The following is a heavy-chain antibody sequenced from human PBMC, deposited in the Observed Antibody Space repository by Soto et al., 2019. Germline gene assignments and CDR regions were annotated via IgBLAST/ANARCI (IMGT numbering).Heavy chain of an antibody. J-gene: IGHJ4*02. Sequence: QVQLVESGGGVVQPGTSLRLSCAASGFTFSYYGMHWVRHTPGKGLEWVAAIWNDGSNEYYADSVKGRFTISVDNSKNVMHLKMNRLRADDTAVYYCARDRGIVGTTWGAYFDYWGQGTLVTVSS. CDR3: ARDRGIVGTTWGAYFDY. D-gene: IGHD1-20*01. V-gene: IGHV3-33*01. CDR1: GFTFSYYG. CDR2: IWNDGSNE.